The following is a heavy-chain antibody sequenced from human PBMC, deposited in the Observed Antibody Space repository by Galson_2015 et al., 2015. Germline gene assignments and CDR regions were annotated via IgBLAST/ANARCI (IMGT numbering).Heavy chain of an antibody. D-gene: IGHD6-19*01. CDR3: ARAPVPHRPTKNKIAVVEY. CDR1: GFTFSSYA. Sequence: LRLSCAASGFTFSSYAMHWVRQAPGKGLEWVAVISYDGSNKYYADSVKGRFTISRDNSKNTLYLQMNSLRAEDTAVYYCARAPVPHRPTKNKIAVVEYWGQGTLVTVSS. CDR2: ISYDGSNK. J-gene: IGHJ4*02. V-gene: IGHV3-30-3*01.